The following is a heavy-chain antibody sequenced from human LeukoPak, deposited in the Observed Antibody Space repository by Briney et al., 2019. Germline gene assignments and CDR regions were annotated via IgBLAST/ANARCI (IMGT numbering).Heavy chain of an antibody. Sequence: GGSLRLSCAASGFTVSSNYMSWVRQAPGKGLEWVSVIYSGGSTYYADSVKGRFTISRDNSKNTLYLRMNSLRAEDTAVYHCARDPGRGSSSSDYWGQGTLVTVSS. CDR3: ARDPGRGSSSSDY. J-gene: IGHJ4*02. CDR1: GFTVSSNY. CDR2: IYSGGST. D-gene: IGHD6-6*01. V-gene: IGHV3-53*01.